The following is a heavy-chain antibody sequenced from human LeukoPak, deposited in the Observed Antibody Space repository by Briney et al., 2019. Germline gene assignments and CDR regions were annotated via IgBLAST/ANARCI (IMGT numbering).Heavy chain of an antibody. D-gene: IGHD7-27*01. J-gene: IGHJ4*02. Sequence: GGSLRLSCAASGFTFSSYAMSWVRQAPGKGLEWVSAISGSGGSTYYADSVKGRFTISRDNSKNTLYLQMNSLRAEDTAVYYCPTEGTGSLPRLGDYGGQGTLVTVSS. V-gene: IGHV3-23*01. CDR1: GFTFSSYA. CDR2: ISGSGGST. CDR3: PTEGTGSLPRLGDY.